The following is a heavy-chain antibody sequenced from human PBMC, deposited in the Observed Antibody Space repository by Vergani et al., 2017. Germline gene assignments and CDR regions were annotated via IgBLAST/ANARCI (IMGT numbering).Heavy chain of an antibody. CDR3: AKHFRGWGIDY. Sequence: QVQLVESGGGVVQRGGSLRISCATSGFNLSNYDMQWIRQGPGKGLEFVSFIQFDGSNQYYADSVKGRFTLPRDFSKNTLYLQVNSLRTDDTATYYCAKHFRGWGIDYWGQGTQVIVSS. D-gene: IGHD3-16*01. J-gene: IGHJ4*02. V-gene: IGHV3-30*02. CDR2: IQFDGSNQ. CDR1: GFNLSNYD.